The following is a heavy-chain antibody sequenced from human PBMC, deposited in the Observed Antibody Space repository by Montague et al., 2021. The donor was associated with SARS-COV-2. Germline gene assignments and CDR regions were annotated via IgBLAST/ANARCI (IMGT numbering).Heavy chain of an antibody. D-gene: IGHD3-3*01. CDR2: IGVSDTYI. CDR1: GFTVSSYS. J-gene: IGHJ6*03. CDR3: ARDRRFLEWNPYYMDV. V-gene: IGHV3-21*01. Sequence: XLRLSCAASGFTVSSYSMNWVRQAPGKGLEWVSSIGVSDTYIYYSDSVKGRFTISRDNGKNSLCLQRNSLIAEDTAVYYCARDRRFLEWNPYYMDVWGKGTTVTVSS.